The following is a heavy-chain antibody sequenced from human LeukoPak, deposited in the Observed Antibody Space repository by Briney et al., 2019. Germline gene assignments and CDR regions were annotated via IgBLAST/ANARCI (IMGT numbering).Heavy chain of an antibody. CDR2: IYYSGST. CDR1: GGSISSHY. J-gene: IGHJ5*02. V-gene: IGHV4-59*11. CDR3: ARRVVVPAARYNWFDP. D-gene: IGHD2-2*01. Sequence: PSETLSLTCTVSGGSISSHYWSWIRQPAGKGLEGIGYIYYSGSTNYNPSLKSRVTISVDTSKNQFSLKLSSVAAADTAVYYCARRVVVPAARYNWFDPWGQGTLVTVSS.